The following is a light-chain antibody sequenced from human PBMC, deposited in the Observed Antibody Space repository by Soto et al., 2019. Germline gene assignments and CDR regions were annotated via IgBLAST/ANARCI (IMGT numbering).Light chain of an antibody. CDR2: GAS. CDR3: QQYGSSRT. CDR1: QSVSSSY. V-gene: IGKV3-20*01. Sequence: ESVLTQSPGTLSVSPGERAALSCRASQSVSSSYLAWYQQKPGQAPRLLIYGASSRATGIPDRFSGSGSGTDFTLTISRLETEDFAVYYCQQYGSSRTFGQGTKVDIK. J-gene: IGKJ1*01.